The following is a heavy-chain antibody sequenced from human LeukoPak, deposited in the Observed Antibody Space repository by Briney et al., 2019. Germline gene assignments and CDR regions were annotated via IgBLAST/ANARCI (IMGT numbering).Heavy chain of an antibody. CDR3: TTDPVLWFGELSEDAFDI. J-gene: IGHJ3*02. CDR2: ISGSGGST. Sequence: GGSLRLSCAASGFTFSSYAMSWVRQAPGKGLEWVSAISGSGGSTYYADSVKGRFTISRDNSKNTLYLQMNSLKTEDTAVYYCTTDPVLWFGELSEDAFDIWGQGTMVTVSS. V-gene: IGHV3-23*01. CDR1: GFTFSSYA. D-gene: IGHD3-10*01.